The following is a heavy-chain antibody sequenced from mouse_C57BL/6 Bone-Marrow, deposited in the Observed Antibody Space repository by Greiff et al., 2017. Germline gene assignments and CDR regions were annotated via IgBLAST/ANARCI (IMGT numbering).Heavy chain of an antibody. CDR1: GFNIKDDY. D-gene: IGHD1-1*01. J-gene: IGHJ3*01. V-gene: IGHV14-4*01. CDR3: TRDYYGTRFAY. CDR2: IDPENGDT. Sequence: VQLKQSGAELVRPGASVKLSCTASGFNIKDDYMHWVKQRPEQGLEWIGWIDPENGDTEYASKFQGKATITADTSSNTAYLQLSSLTSEDTAVYYCTRDYYGTRFAYGGQGTRVTVSA.